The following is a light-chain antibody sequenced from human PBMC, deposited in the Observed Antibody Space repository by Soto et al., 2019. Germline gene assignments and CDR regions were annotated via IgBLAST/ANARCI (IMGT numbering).Light chain of an antibody. J-gene: IGKJ4*01. CDR1: QSLLHSDGYNS. V-gene: IGKV2-28*01. Sequence: EIVLTQSSLSLPVTPGEPASISCRSSQSLLHSDGYNSLDWYLQKPGQSPQLLIYSGSHRASGVPDRFSGSGSSTALTLKISRVEADDVGIYYGIQALRTPVTFGGGTKVEI. CDR2: SGS. CDR3: IQALRTPVT.